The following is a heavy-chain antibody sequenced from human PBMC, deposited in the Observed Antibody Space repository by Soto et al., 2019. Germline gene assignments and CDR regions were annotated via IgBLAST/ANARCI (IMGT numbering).Heavy chain of an antibody. V-gene: IGHV5-51*01. CDR2: IYPDDSDT. CDR1: GYTFRNYW. J-gene: IGHJ6*02. CDR3: GRKSSSGRGGLDV. Sequence: ESLKISCKASGYTFRNYWIGWVRQKPGEGLEWMGIIYPDDSDTRYSPSFQGQVTISVDKSISTAYLQWSSLKASDSAIYFCGRKSSSGRGGLDVWGQGTTVTVSS. D-gene: IGHD3-10*01.